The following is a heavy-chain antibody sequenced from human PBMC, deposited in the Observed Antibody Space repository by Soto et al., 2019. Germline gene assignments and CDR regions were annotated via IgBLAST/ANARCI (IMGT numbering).Heavy chain of an antibody. V-gene: IGHV3-21*01. D-gene: IGHD3-3*01. CDR2: IASSSSPI. CDR1: GFNFKSYS. J-gene: IGHJ6*02. Sequence: PGGSLRLSCADSGFNFKSYSMNWVRQATGKGLEWVSSIASSSSPIFYADSVKGRFTISRDNAKTSVYLQMNSLRAEDTAVYYCVVGGSSYTKNDLLHTWGQGTTVTISS. CDR3: VVGGSSYTKNDLLHT.